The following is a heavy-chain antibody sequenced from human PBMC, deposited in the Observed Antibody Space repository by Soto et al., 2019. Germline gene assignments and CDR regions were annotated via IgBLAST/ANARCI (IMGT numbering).Heavy chain of an antibody. V-gene: IGHV4-59*01. CDR3: ARGGSGWYPFDY. CDR1: GGSISSYY. CDR2: IYYSGST. J-gene: IGHJ4*02. Sequence: SETLSLTCTVSGGSISSYYWSWIRQPPGKGLEWIGYIYYSGSTNYSPSLKSRVTISVDTSKNQFSLKLSSVPAADTAVYYCARGGSGWYPFDYWGQGTLVTVSS. D-gene: IGHD6-19*01.